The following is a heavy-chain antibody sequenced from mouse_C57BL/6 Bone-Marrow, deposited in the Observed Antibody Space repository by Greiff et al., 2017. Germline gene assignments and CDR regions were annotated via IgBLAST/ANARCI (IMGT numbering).Heavy chain of an antibody. CDR1: GYTFTSYD. V-gene: IGHV1-85*01. Sequence: QVQLQQSGPELVKPGASVKLSCKASGYTFTSYDLNWVKQRPGQGLEWIGGIYPTDGCPKYNEKFKGKDTLTVDTSSSTAYMELHSLTSEDSAVYFCARLEFDGSSGDWYFDVWGTGTTVTVSS. D-gene: IGHD1-1*01. CDR3: ARLEFDGSSGDWYFDV. CDR2: IYPTDGCP. J-gene: IGHJ1*03.